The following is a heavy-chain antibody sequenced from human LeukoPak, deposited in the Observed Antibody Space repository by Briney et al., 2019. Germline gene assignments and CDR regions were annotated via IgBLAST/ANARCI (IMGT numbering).Heavy chain of an antibody. CDR1: GYSFTSYW. D-gene: IGHD5-18*01. V-gene: IGHV5-51*01. CDR2: IYPGDSDT. CDR3: ARGDGYSYGRIIFAFDL. Sequence: GASLKISCKGSGYSFTSYWIGWVRQMPGKGLEWMGIIYPGDSDTRYSPSFQGQVTISADKSISTAYLQWSSLRASDTAMYYCARGDGYSYGRIIFAFDLCGQGTMVTVSS. J-gene: IGHJ3*01.